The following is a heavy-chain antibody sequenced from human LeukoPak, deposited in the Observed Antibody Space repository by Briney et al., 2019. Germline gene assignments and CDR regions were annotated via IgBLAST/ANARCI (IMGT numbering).Heavy chain of an antibody. D-gene: IGHD3-10*01. V-gene: IGHV1-18*01. CDR2: INIYHNHT. J-gene: IGHJ3*02. Sequence: GASVKVSCKASGYSFTNDGISWGRQAPGEGLEWMGWINIYHNHTNYAQKLQGRVTIATDPSTNTAYMVLRSLRTDDTAVYYCARDIWFWDFANAFDIWGQGTMVTVSS. CDR1: GYSFTNDG. CDR3: ARDIWFWDFANAFDI.